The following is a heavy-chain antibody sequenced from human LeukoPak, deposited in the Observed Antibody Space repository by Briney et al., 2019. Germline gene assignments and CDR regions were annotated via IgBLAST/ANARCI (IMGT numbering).Heavy chain of an antibody. D-gene: IGHD2/OR15-2a*01. CDR2: ISYDGSNK. Sequence: GGSLRLSCAASGFTFSSYGMHWVRQAPGKGLEWVAVISYDGSNKYYADSVKGRFTISRDNSKNTLYLQMNSLRAEDTAAYYCAKDRNSYFDYWGQGTLVTVSS. CDR1: GFTFSSYG. CDR3: AKDRNSYFDY. V-gene: IGHV3-30*18. J-gene: IGHJ4*02.